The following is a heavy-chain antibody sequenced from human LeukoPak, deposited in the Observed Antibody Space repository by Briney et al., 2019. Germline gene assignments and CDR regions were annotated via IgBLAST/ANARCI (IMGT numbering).Heavy chain of an antibody. CDR3: AREGYFDNIGHYTGY. J-gene: IGHJ4*02. CDR1: GFTFDDYA. CDR2: ISWNSGSI. D-gene: IGHD3-9*01. Sequence: GGSLRLSCAASGFTFDDYAMHWVRQAPGKGLEWVSGISWNSGSIGYADSVKGRFTISRDNAKTSLYLQMSSLRAEDTAVYYCAREGYFDNIGHYTGYWGQGILVTVSS. V-gene: IGHV3-9*01.